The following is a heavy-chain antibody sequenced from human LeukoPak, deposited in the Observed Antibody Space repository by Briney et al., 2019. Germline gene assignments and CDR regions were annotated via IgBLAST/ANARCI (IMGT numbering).Heavy chain of an antibody. CDR2: IYTSGST. CDR1: GGSISSYY. CDR3: ARDLGDYVRLGFWFDP. V-gene: IGHV4-4*07. J-gene: IGHJ5*02. Sequence: SETLSLTCTVSGGSISSYYWSWIRQPAGKGLEWIGRIYTSGSTNYNPSLKSRVTMSVDTSKNQFSLKLSSVTAADTAVYYCARDLGDYVRLGFWFDPWGQGTLVTVSS. D-gene: IGHD4-17*01.